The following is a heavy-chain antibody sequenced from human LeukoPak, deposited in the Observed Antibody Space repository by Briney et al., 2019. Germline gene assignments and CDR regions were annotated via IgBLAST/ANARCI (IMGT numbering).Heavy chain of an antibody. D-gene: IGHD3-3*01. V-gene: IGHV4-30-2*01. Sequence: SETLSLTCAVSGASISSGGYSWSWIRQPPGKGLEWIGYIYHSGTTYYNPSLKSRVTISVDRSKNQFSLKLSSVTAADTAVYYCARTFFGVDFTYYFDYWGQGTLVTVSS. CDR2: IYHSGTT. CDR1: GASISSGGYS. J-gene: IGHJ4*02. CDR3: ARTFFGVDFTYYFDY.